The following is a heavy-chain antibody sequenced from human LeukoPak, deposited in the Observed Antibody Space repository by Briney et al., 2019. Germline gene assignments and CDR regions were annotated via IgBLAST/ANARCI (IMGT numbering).Heavy chain of an antibody. D-gene: IGHD6-13*01. CDR3: ARDPPYSSNYDY. J-gene: IGHJ4*02. CDR2: FDPEDGET. Sequence: GASVNVSCKVSGYSLTEVSMHWVRQATGKGLERMGGFDPEDGETIYAQKFQGRVTMTEDTSTDTAYMELSRLRSDDTAVYYCARDPPYSSNYDYWGQGTLVTVSS. CDR1: GYSLTEVS. V-gene: IGHV1-24*01.